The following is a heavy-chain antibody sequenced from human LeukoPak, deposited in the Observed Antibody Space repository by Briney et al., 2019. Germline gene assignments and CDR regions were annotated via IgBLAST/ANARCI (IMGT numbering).Heavy chain of an antibody. V-gene: IGHV3-23*01. J-gene: IGHJ4*02. CDR2: LSGSGGTA. CDR3: ARDLRSGAYHFWIPFDY. Sequence: GGSLRLTCAASGFTFSNYAMSWVRQAPGKGLEWVSALSGSGGTAYYADSVKGRFTISRDNSKNTLYLQLNSLRAEDTAVYSCARDLRSGAYHFWIPFDYWGQGTLVTVSS. D-gene: IGHD3-3*01. CDR1: GFTFSNYA.